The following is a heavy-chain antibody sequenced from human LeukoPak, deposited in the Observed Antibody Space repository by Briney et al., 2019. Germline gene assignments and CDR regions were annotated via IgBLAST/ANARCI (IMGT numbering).Heavy chain of an antibody. Sequence: ASVKVSCKASGYTFTSYDINWVRQATGQGLEWMGWMNPNSGNTGYAQKFQGRVTMTRNTSISTAYMELSSLRSEDTAVYYCARELRARYCSGGSCYSTPGYWGQGTLVTVSS. D-gene: IGHD2-15*01. V-gene: IGHV1-8*01. CDR1: GYTFTSYD. J-gene: IGHJ4*02. CDR3: ARELRARYCSGGSCYSTPGY. CDR2: MNPNSGNT.